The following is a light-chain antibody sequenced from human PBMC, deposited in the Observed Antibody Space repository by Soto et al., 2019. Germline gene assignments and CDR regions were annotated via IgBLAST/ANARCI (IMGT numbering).Light chain of an antibody. V-gene: IGKV3-20*01. CDR2: GST. CDR3: QQHGGSPIT. J-gene: IGKJ5*01. Sequence: IVLTQSAGTLSVSPGDRAALSCRARQAVIRNYLAWHQQKPRPPPRLLGYGSTRRATGHPNRVSGRWAGTGFPLTSSRLEAEDFAVYYCQQHGGSPITFGQGTRLEI. CDR1: QAVIRNY.